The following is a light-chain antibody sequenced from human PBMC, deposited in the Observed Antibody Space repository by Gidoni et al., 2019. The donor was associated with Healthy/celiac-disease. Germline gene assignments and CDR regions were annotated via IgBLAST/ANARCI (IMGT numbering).Light chain of an antibody. CDR2: AAS. V-gene: IGKV1-9*01. Sequence: DIQFTPSPSFLSASVGDRVTITCWASQGISSYLAWYQQKPGKAPKLLIYAASTLQSGVPSRFSGRGSGTEFTLTISSLQPEDFATYYSQQLNSYPCSFGQGTKLEIK. CDR1: QGISSY. CDR3: QQLNSYPCS. J-gene: IGKJ2*04.